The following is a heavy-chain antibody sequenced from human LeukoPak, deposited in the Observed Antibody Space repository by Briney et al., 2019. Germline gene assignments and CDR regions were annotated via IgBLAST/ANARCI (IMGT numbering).Heavy chain of an antibody. CDR1: GFTFSTYA. CDR3: AKDRAPYSGARGFDC. D-gene: IGHD5-12*01. V-gene: IGHV3-23*01. Sequence: GGSLRLSCAASGFTFSTYAMNWVRQPPGKGLEWVSGISPSGASPYYADSVKGRFTNSRDNSKNTVYLQVNSLGAADTAVYYCAKDRAPYSGARGFDCWGQGTLVTVSS. J-gene: IGHJ4*02. CDR2: ISPSGASP.